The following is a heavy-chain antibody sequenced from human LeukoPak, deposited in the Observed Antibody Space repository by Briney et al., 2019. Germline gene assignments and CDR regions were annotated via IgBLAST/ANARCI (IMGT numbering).Heavy chain of an antibody. V-gene: IGHV4-34*01. Sequence: SETLSLTCAVYGGSFSGYYWSWIRQPPGKGLEWIGEINHSGSTNYNPSLKSRVTISVDTSKNQFSLKLSSVTAADTAVYYCARGPIAARGYYYYYMDVWGKGTTVTVSS. J-gene: IGHJ6*03. CDR2: INHSGST. CDR3: ARGPIAARGYYYYYMDV. D-gene: IGHD6-6*01. CDR1: GGSFSGYY.